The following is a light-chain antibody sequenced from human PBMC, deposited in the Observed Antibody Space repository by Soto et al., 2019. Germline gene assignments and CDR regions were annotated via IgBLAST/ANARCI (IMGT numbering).Light chain of an antibody. Sequence: DIQMTQSPSSLSASVGDRVTITCRASQSISSHLKWYQQKPGKAPKLLIYATSSLQIGVPSRFSGSGYGTDFALTISSLQPEDSAAYYGQQSHSTPPAFGGGTKVEIK. CDR3: QQSHSTPPA. CDR1: QSISSH. V-gene: IGKV1-39*01. CDR2: ATS. J-gene: IGKJ4*01.